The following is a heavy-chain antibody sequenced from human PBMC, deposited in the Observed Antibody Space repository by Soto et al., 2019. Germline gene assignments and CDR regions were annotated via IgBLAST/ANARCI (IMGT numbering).Heavy chain of an antibody. CDR2: ISSSSSTI. CDR3: ARDLPVTTQEKDTTQTRDNWFDL. V-gene: IGHV3-48*01. CDR1: GFTFSSYS. D-gene: IGHD4-17*01. Sequence: GGSLRLSCAASGFTFSSYSMNWVRQAPGKGLEWVSYISSSSSTIYYADSVKGRFTISRDNAKNSLYLQMNSLRAEDTAVYYCARDLPVTTQEKDTTQTRDNWFDLWGQGTLVTVSS. J-gene: IGHJ5*02.